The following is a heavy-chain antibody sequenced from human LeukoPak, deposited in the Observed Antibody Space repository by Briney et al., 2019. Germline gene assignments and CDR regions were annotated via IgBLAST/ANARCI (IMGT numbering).Heavy chain of an antibody. CDR1: GGSISSYY. CDR2: IYYSGST. V-gene: IGHV4-59*01. D-gene: IGHD3-22*01. J-gene: IGHJ3*02. Sequence: SETLSLTCTVSGGSISSYYWSWIRQPPGKGLECIGYIYYSGSTNYNPSLKSRVTISVDTSKNQFSLKLSSVTAADTAVYYCARVLGYYDSLVAFDIWGQGTMVTVSS. CDR3: ARVLGYYDSLVAFDI.